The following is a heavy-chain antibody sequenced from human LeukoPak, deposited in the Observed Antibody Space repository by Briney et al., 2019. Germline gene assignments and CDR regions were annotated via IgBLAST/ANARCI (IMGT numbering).Heavy chain of an antibody. V-gene: IGHV4-39*07. CDR1: GGSIASSAYY. J-gene: IGHJ4*02. CDR2: IYYGGAA. CDR3: ARDQTAAAGGEFDY. Sequence: SETLSLTCTVSGGSIASSAYYWGWIRQSPGKGLEWLGSIYYGGAAYYNPSLKSQFTISVDTSKNQFSLKLSSVTAADTAVYYCARDQTAAAGGEFDYWGQGTLVTVSS. D-gene: IGHD6-13*01.